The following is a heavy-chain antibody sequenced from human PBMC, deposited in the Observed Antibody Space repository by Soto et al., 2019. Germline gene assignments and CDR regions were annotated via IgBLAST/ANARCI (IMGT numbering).Heavy chain of an antibody. J-gene: IGHJ4*02. V-gene: IGHV3-7*01. CDR1: GFTFISYW. CDR3: ARVRYYDSFYFDY. CDR2: IKQDGSEK. D-gene: IGHD3-22*01. Sequence: GGSLRLSCAASGFTFISYWMSWVRQAPGKGLEWVANIKQDGSEKYYVDSVKGRFTISRDNAKNSLYLQMNSLRAEDTAVYYCARVRYYDSFYFDYWGQGTLVTVSS.